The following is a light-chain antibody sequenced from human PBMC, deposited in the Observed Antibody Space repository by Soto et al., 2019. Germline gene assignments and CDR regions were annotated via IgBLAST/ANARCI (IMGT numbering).Light chain of an antibody. CDR3: QQVNSYPLT. J-gene: IGKJ4*01. V-gene: IGKV1-9*01. CDR2: AAS. Sequence: DIQLTQSPSFLSASVGDRVTITCRASQGISSYLAWYQQKPGKAPKLLIYAASTLQSGVPSRFSGSGSGTDFTLTISSLQPEDFATYYCQQVNSYPLTFGGGTKLEIK. CDR1: QGISSY.